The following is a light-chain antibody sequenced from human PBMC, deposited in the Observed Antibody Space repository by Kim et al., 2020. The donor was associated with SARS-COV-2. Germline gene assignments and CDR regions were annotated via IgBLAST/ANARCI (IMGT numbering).Light chain of an antibody. CDR2: EVT. Sequence: GQSVTISCTGTSSDVGRYNYVSWYQQHPGKAPKLMIYEVTKRPSGVPDRFSGSKSGNTASLTISGLQAEDEADYYCSSYAGSYTWVFGGGTQLTVL. V-gene: IGLV2-11*01. CDR1: SSDVGRYNY. J-gene: IGLJ3*02. CDR3: SSYAGSYTWV.